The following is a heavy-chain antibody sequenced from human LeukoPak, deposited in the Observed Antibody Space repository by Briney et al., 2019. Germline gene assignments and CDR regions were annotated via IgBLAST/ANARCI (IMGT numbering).Heavy chain of an antibody. V-gene: IGHV1-18*04. CDR2: ISAYNGNT. D-gene: IGHD2-2*01. J-gene: IGHJ3*02. CDR3: ARDAVDIVVVPAAHHDAFDI. Sequence: ASVKVSCKASGYTFTSYGISWVRQAPGQGLEWMGWISAYNGNTNYAQKLQGRVTMTTDTSTSTAYMELRSLRSDDTAVNYCARDAVDIVVVPAAHHDAFDIWGQGTMVTVSS. CDR1: GYTFTSYG.